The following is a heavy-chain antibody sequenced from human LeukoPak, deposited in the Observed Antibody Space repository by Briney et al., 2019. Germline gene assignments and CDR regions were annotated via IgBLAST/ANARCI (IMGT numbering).Heavy chain of an antibody. D-gene: IGHD3-16*01. CDR2: ISSSGSTI. CDR3: ARVGSSVVFGGEYFQH. V-gene: IGHV3-48*03. Sequence: GGSLRLSCAASGFTFSSYEMNWVRQAPGKGLEWVSYISSSGSTIYYADSVKGRFTISRDNAKNSLYLQMNSLRAEDTAVYYCARVGSSVVFGGEYFQHWGQGTLVTVPS. J-gene: IGHJ1*01. CDR1: GFTFSSYE.